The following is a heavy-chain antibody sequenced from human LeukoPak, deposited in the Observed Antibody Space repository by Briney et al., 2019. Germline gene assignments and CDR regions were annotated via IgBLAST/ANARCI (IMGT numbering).Heavy chain of an antibody. CDR3: AKGVDDYVWGSNGLDV. CDR1: GSPFYAYA. Sequence: GGSRRPSCAPPGSPFYAYAMHWVRQPPAKGLEWVEDPSYDGSNKYYADSVKGRFTISRDNSKKTLFLQMNSLRAEDTAVYYCAKGVDDYVWGSNGLDVWGQGTTVTVAS. CDR2: PSYDGSNK. J-gene: IGHJ6*02. V-gene: IGHV3-30*07. D-gene: IGHD3-16*01.